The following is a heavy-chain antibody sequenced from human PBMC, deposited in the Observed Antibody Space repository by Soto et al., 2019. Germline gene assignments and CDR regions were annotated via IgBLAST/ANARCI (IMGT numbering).Heavy chain of an antibody. CDR2: ISGDGSGT. J-gene: IGHJ4*02. V-gene: IGHV3-23*01. CDR3: DGSDF. D-gene: IGHD1-26*01. CDR1: GFTFSAYA. Sequence: EVRLLESGGGLVQPGGSLRLACAASGFTFSAYAMSWARQAPGKGLEWVSTISGDGSGTHYADSVRGRFTISRDNSKSTLFLQMESLRVEDKAIYYCDGSDFWGQGTLVTVPS.